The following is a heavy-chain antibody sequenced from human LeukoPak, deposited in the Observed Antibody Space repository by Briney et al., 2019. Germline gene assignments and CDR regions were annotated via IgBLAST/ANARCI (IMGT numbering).Heavy chain of an antibody. V-gene: IGHV4-59*12. Sequence: SETLSLTCSVSDGSINSYYWNWIRRPPGKGLEWIGYIYYNGNTNYSPSLKSRVTMSVDTSKNLFSLKLSSVTAADTAVYYCARYYVWGSYRHRYYFDYWGQGTLVTVSS. CDR1: DGSINSYY. D-gene: IGHD3-16*02. CDR3: ARYYVWGSYRHRYYFDY. CDR2: IYYNGNT. J-gene: IGHJ4*02.